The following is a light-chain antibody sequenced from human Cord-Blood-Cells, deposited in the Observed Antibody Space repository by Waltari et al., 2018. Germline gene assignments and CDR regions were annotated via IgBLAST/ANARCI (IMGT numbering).Light chain of an antibody. CDR3: QQYNNWPPRT. CDR1: QRVSRN. J-gene: IGKJ1*01. CDR2: GAS. V-gene: IGKV3-15*01. Sequence: EIVMTQSPATLSVSPGERATLSCRASQRVSRNLAWYQQKPGQAPRLLIYGASTRATGIPARFSCIGSGTEFTLTISSLQSEDFAVYYCQQYNNWPPRTFGQGTKVEIK.